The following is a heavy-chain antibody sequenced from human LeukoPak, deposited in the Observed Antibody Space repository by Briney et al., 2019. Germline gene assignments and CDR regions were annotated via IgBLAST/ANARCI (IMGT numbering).Heavy chain of an antibody. V-gene: IGHV3-49*04. Sequence: GESLRLSCTASGFSFGDYAMSWVRQAPGKGLEWVGFIRSKDHGGTTEYAASVKGRFTISRDDSKSIAYLQMNSLKTEDTAVYYCTRGGSGPDYWGQGTLVTVSS. D-gene: IGHD6-19*01. CDR3: TRGGSGPDY. CDR1: GFSFGDYA. J-gene: IGHJ4*02. CDR2: IRSKDHGGTT.